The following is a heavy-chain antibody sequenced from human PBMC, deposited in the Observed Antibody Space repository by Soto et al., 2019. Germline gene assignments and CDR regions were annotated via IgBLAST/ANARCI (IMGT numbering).Heavy chain of an antibody. V-gene: IGHV4-59*01. J-gene: IGHJ4*02. CDR2: IYYSGST. Sequence: PEETLSLTCTVSGGSISSYYWSWIRQPPGKGLEWIGYIYYSGSTNYNPSLKSRVTISVDTSKNQFSLKLSSVTAADTAVYYCARGAYSSGWKGDEKYYFDYWGQGTLVTVSS. D-gene: IGHD6-19*01. CDR3: ARGAYSSGWKGDEKYYFDY. CDR1: GGSISSYY.